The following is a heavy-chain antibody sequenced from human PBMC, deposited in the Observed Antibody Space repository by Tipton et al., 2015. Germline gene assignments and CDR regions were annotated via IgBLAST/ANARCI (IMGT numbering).Heavy chain of an antibody. Sequence: TLSLTCTVSGDSTISRMYYWSWIRQSPGKGLEWIGYIYYSGSTKYNPSLKSRVTISEDTSNQFSLKLKSVTTADTAVYYCARGGYYDFLSGHYYGMDVWGQGTTVTV. V-gene: IGHV4-61*01. D-gene: IGHD3-3*01. CDR2: IYYSGST. J-gene: IGHJ6*02. CDR3: ARGGYYDFLSGHYYGMDV. CDR1: GDSTISRMYY.